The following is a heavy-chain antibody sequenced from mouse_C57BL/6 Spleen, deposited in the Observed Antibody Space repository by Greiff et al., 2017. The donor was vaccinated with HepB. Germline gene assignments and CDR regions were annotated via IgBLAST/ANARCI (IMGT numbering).Heavy chain of an antibody. Sequence: VQLQQPGAELVRPGSSVKLSCKASGYTFTSYWMHWVKQRPIQGLEWIGNIDPSDSETHYNQKFKDKATLTVDKSSSTAYMQLSSLTSEDSAVYYCARAYGSKGYFDYWGQGTTLTVSS. J-gene: IGHJ2*01. CDR2: IDPSDSET. CDR3: ARAYGSKGYFDY. CDR1: GYTFTSYW. D-gene: IGHD1-1*01. V-gene: IGHV1-52*01.